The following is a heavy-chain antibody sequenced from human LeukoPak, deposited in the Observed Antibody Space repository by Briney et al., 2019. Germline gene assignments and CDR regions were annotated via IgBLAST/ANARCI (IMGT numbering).Heavy chain of an antibody. CDR2: ISVSSSYI. D-gene: IGHD3-16*01. J-gene: IGHJ3*02. Sequence: PGGSLRLSCTASGFTFNNYAMTWVRQAPGKGLEWVSSISVSSSYIYYADSVKGRFTISRDNAKNSLDLQMNSLRAEDTAAFYCAKDRDDYVWGSYLGAFDIWGQGTMVTVSS. CDR3: AKDRDDYVWGSYLGAFDI. CDR1: GFTFNNYA. V-gene: IGHV3-21*04.